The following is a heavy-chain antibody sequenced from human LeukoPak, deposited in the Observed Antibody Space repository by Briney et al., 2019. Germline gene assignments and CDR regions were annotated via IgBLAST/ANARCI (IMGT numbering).Heavy chain of an antibody. J-gene: IGHJ4*02. V-gene: IGHV3-23*01. CDR2: ISGSGGST. D-gene: IGHD3-22*01. CDR1: GFTFSNAW. CDR3: AKDRQSRGSLGFDY. Sequence: GGSLRLSCAASGFTFSNAWMSWVRHAPGKGLEWVSGISGSGGSTYYADSVKGRFTISRDNSKNTLYVQMNSLRAEDTAVYYCAKDRQSRGSLGFDYWGQGALVSVSS.